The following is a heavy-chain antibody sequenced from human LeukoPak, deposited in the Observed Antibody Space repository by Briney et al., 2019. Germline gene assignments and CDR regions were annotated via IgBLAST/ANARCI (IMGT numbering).Heavy chain of an antibody. Sequence: GGSLRLSCAASGFTFSDYVMGWVRQAPGKGLEWVSGISDSGGRTKYADSVKGRFTISRDNSKNTVYLQMNSLRAEDTAVYYWAKDFSGVGGDYYYFDYWGQGPLVPVS. CDR1: GFTFSDYV. CDR3: AKDFSGVGGDYYYFDY. V-gene: IGHV3-23*01. D-gene: IGHD3-16*01. CDR2: ISDSGGRT. J-gene: IGHJ4*02.